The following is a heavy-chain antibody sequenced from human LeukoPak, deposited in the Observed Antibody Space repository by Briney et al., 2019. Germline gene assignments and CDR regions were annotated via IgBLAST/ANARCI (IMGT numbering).Heavy chain of an antibody. CDR2: ISGSGGST. D-gene: IGHD3-22*01. Sequence: GGSLRLSCAASGFTFSSYAMSWVRQAPGKGLEWVSAISGSGGSTYYADSVKGRFTISRDNSKNTLYLQMNSLRPEDTAVYYCATAYYYDSGSYYYFDYWGQGTLVTVSS. CDR3: ATAYYYDSGSYYYFDY. J-gene: IGHJ4*02. V-gene: IGHV3-23*01. CDR1: GFTFSSYA.